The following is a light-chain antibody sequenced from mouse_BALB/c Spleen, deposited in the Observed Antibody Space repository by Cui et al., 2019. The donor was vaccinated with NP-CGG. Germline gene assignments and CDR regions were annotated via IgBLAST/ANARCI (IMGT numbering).Light chain of an antibody. CDR2: GTN. Sequence: QAVVTQESALTTSPGENVTLTCRSSTGAVTTSNYANWVQEKPGHLFTGLIGGTNNRAPGVPARFSGSLIGDKAALIITGAQTEDEAIYFCALWYSNHWVFGGGTKLTVL. CDR1: TGAVTTSNY. V-gene: IGLV1*01. J-gene: IGLJ1*01. CDR3: ALWYSNHWV.